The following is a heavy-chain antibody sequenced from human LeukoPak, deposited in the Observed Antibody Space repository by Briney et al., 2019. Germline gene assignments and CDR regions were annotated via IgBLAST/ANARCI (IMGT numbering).Heavy chain of an antibody. CDR2: ISSSSSYT. CDR3: ARDTGCSSTSCYISGWFDP. CDR1: GFTFSDYY. J-gene: IGHJ5*02. D-gene: IGHD2-2*02. Sequence: GGSLRLSCAASGFTFSDYYMSWLRQAPGKGLEWVSYISSSSSYTNYADSVKGRFTISRDNAKNSLYLQMNSLRAEDTAVYYCARDTGCSSTSCYISGWFDPWGQGTLVTVS. V-gene: IGHV3-11*06.